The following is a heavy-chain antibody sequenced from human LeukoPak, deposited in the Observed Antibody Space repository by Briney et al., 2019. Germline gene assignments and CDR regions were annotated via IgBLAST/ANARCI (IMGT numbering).Heavy chain of an antibody. V-gene: IGHV4-39*01. CDR3: ARQLRNWFDP. J-gene: IGHJ5*02. CDR1: GGSISSSSYY. Sequence: SETLSLTCTVSGGSISSSSYYWGWIRQPPGKWLEWIGSIYYSGTTYYNPSLKSRVTISVGTSKNQFSLKLSSVTAADTAVYYCARQLRNWFDPWGQGTLVTVSS. CDR2: IYYSGTT.